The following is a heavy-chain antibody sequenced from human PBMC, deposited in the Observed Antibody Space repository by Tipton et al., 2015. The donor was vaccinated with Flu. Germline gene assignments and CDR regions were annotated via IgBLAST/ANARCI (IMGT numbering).Heavy chain of an antibody. D-gene: IGHD3-16*01. CDR3: ARDWGAIGGIYYYGMDV. CDR2: IKRDGSEK. V-gene: IGHV3-7*01. Sequence: QLVQSGGGLVQRGGSLRLSCAASGFTFSSYWMNWVRQAPGKGLEWVANIKRDGSEKYYVDSVKGRFTISRDNAKNSLYLQMNSLRAEDTAVYYCARDWGAIGGIYYYGMDVWGQGTTVTVSS. CDR1: GFTFSSYW. J-gene: IGHJ6*02.